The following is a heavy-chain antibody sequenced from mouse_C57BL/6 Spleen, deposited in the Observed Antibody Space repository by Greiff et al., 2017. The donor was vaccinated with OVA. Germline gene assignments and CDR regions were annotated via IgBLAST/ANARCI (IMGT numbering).Heavy chain of an antibody. CDR3: ARSGYSGSSPAWFAY. Sequence: QVQLQQSGAELVRPGTSVKLSCKASGYTFTSYWMHWVKQRPGQGLEWIGVIDPSDGYTNYNQKFKGKATLTVDTSSSTAYMQLSSLTSEDSAVDYCARSGYSGSSPAWFAYWGQGTLVTVSA. V-gene: IGHV1-59*01. CDR2: IDPSDGYT. J-gene: IGHJ3*01. D-gene: IGHD1-1*01. CDR1: GYTFTSYW.